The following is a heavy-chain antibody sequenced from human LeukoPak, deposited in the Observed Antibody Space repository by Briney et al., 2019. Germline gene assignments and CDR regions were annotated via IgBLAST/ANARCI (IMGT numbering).Heavy chain of an antibody. CDR1: GGSISSYY. D-gene: IGHD3/OR15-3a*01. CDR2: IYYSGST. J-gene: IGHJ4*02. Sequence: PSETLSLTCTVSGGSISSYYWSWIRQPPGKGLEWIGYIYYSGSTNYNPSLKSRVTISVDTSKNQFSLKLSSVTAADTAVYYCARGKSWTDYWGQGTLVTVSS. V-gene: IGHV4-59*01. CDR3: ARGKSWTDY.